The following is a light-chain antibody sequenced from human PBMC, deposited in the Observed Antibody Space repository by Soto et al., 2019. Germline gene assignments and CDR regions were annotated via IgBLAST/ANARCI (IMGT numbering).Light chain of an antibody. CDR2: GAS. Sequence: EIVLTQSPGTLSLSPGDRGTVSCRASQSVSNNYLAWYQQKPGQAPRLLIYGASSRATGIPDRFSGSGSGTNFTLTISRLEPEDFAVYYCQQYGSTFGQGTRLEIK. CDR1: QSVSNNY. J-gene: IGKJ5*01. V-gene: IGKV3-20*01. CDR3: QQYGST.